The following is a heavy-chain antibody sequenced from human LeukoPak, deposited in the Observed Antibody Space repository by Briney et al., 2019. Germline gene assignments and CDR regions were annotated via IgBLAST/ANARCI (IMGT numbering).Heavy chain of an antibody. V-gene: IGHV3-21*01. Sequence: GGSLRLSCAASGFTFSLYSMNWVRQAPGKGLEWVSSISSSSSYIYYADSVKGRFTISRDNAKNSLYLQMNSLRAEDTAVYYCARDIVVGATTFYYYYYMDVWGKGTTVTVSS. D-gene: IGHD1-26*01. CDR2: ISSSSSYI. J-gene: IGHJ6*03. CDR3: ARDIVVGATTFYYYYYMDV. CDR1: GFTFSLYS.